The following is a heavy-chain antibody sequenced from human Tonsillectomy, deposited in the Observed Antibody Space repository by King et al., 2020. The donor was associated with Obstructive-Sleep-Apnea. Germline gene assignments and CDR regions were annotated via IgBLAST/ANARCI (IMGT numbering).Heavy chain of an antibody. V-gene: IGHV4-59*08. Sequence: VQLQESGPGLVKPSETLSLTCTVSGGSISNYYWSWIRQPPGKGLEWIVDMYYSGNTNFNPSLKSRVTISADTSKSQFSLRLRSVTAADTAVYYCARHRGVEDYGGYGDYFDYWGQGTQVTVSS. CDR3: ARHRGVEDYGGYGDYFDY. CDR1: GGSISNYY. CDR2: MYYSGNT. D-gene: IGHD5-12*01. J-gene: IGHJ4*02.